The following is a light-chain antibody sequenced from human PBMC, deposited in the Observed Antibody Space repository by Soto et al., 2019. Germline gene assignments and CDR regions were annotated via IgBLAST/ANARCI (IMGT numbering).Light chain of an antibody. CDR1: QDISNF. Sequence: DIRMTQSPSCLSASVGDRVAITCQASQDISNFLNWYQQKPGKAPKLLTYDASDLETGVPSRFSGSGSGTDFTFTISNLQPEDFATYYCQQYDSLPFTFGPGTKVDIK. V-gene: IGKV1-33*01. CDR3: QQYDSLPFT. J-gene: IGKJ3*01. CDR2: DAS.